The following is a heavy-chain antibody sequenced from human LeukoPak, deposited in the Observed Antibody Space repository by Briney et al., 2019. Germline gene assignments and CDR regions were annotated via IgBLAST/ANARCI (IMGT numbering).Heavy chain of an antibody. J-gene: IGHJ4*02. V-gene: IGHV4-39*07. CDR2: FSCSGST. CDR3: ARDWNRYAY. CDR1: GGSISSCTYS. Sequence: SSETLSLTCSVSGGSISSCTYSWGWIRQPPGKGLEWIGSFSCSGSTYYNPSLKSRVTISVDTSKSQFSLYMDSVTAADTAVYYCARDWNRYAYWGQGTLVTVSS. D-gene: IGHD1-1*01.